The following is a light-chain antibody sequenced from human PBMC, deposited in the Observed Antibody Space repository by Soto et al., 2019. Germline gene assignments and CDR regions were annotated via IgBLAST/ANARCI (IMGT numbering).Light chain of an antibody. CDR3: QQYNNWPRT. Sequence: EIVMTQSPATLSVSPGERAALSCRASQSVSSKLAWYRQKPGQAPRLLIYGASTRATGIPARFSGSGSGTEFTLTISSLQSEDFALYYCQQYNNWPRTFGQGTKVDIK. CDR2: GAS. CDR1: QSVSSK. J-gene: IGKJ1*01. V-gene: IGKV3-15*01.